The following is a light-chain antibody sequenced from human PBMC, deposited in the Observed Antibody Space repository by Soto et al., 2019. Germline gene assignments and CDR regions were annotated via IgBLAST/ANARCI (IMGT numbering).Light chain of an antibody. V-gene: IGLV2-11*01. J-gene: IGLJ1*01. CDR1: SSDVGGYNY. CDR2: DVS. Sequence: QSALTQPRSVSGSPGQSVTISCTGTSSDVGGYNYVSWYQQHPGKAPKLMIYDVSKRPSGVPDRFSGSKSDNTASLTISGLQAEDEADYYCCSYAGSYTVVFGIGTKLTVL. CDR3: CSYAGSYTVV.